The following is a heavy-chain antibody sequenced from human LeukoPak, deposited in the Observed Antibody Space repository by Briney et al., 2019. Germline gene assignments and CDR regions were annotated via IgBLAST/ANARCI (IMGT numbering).Heavy chain of an antibody. J-gene: IGHJ6*03. Sequence: GESLKISCKGSGYSFTSYWIGWVRPMPGKGLEWMGIIYPGDSDTRYSPSFQGQVTISADKSISTAYLQWSSLKASDTAMYYCARHVLSGWYYMDVWGKGTTVTVSS. CDR2: IYPGDSDT. V-gene: IGHV5-51*01. D-gene: IGHD6-19*01. CDR3: ARHVLSGWYYMDV. CDR1: GYSFTSYW.